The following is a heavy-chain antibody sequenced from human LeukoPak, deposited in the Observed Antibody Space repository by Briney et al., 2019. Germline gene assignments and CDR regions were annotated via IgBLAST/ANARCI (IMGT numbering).Heavy chain of an antibody. J-gene: IGHJ4*02. V-gene: IGHV3-48*03. Sequence: GGSLRLSCAASGFTFSSYEMNWVRQAPGKGLEWVSYISSSGSTIYYADSVKGRFTISRDNAKNSLYLQMNSLRAADTAVYYCARGRLVVPAANKNFDYWGQGTLVTVSS. D-gene: IGHD2-2*01. CDR1: GFTFSSYE. CDR2: ISSSGSTI. CDR3: ARGRLVVPAANKNFDY.